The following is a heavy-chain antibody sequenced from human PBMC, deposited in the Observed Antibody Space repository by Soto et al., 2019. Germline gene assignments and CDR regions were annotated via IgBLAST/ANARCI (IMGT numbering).Heavy chain of an antibody. CDR2: INSDGSTT. Sequence: EGSRRLSCAASGFPFSTYWMHWVRQAPGKGLVWVSRINSDGSTTTYADSVKGRFTISRDNANNTLYLQMNSLRAEDTAVYYCTRWFTYGNFDYFDYWGQGTQVTVSS. CDR3: TRWFTYGNFDYFDY. V-gene: IGHV3-74*01. J-gene: IGHJ4*02. CDR1: GFPFSTYW. D-gene: IGHD3-10*01.